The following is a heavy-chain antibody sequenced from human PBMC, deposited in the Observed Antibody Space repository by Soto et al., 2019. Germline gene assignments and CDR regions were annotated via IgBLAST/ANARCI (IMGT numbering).Heavy chain of an antibody. CDR2: ISNNGGST. Sequence: GVLRLSCSASGFTFSSYAMHWVRQAPVKGLEYVSVISNNGGSTYYADSVNGRFTISRDNSKNTLFLQMSSLRADDTAVYYCVKALSARYNSAKAFDVWGQGTMVTVSS. D-gene: IGHD2-2*02. CDR1: GFTFSSYA. J-gene: IGHJ3*01. CDR3: VKALSARYNSAKAFDV. V-gene: IGHV3-64D*06.